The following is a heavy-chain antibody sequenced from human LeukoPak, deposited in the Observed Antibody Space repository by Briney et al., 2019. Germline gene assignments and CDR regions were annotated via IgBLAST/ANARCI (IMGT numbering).Heavy chain of an antibody. CDR3: ARDLRISSWVSIYRSGAFDI. Sequence: GASVKVSCKASGYTFTGYYMHWVRQAPGQGLEWMGWINPNSGGTNYAQKFQGRVTMTRDTSISTAYMELSRLRSDDTAVYYCARDLRISSWVSIYRSGAFDIWGQGTMVTVSS. CDR1: GYTFTGYY. J-gene: IGHJ3*02. D-gene: IGHD6-13*01. CDR2: INPNSGGT. V-gene: IGHV1-2*02.